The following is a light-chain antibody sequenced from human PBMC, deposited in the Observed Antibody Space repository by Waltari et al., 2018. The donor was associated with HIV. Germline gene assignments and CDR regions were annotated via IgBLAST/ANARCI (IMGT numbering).Light chain of an antibody. CDR2: NTN. J-gene: IGLJ3*02. CDR3: VLYMGSGISV. V-gene: IGLV8-61*01. Sequence: QTVVTQGPSFSVSPGGTVTLTCGLSSASVSTSYYPSWYQQTPGQAPRTLIYNTNTRSSGVPDRFSGSILGNKAALTIAGAQADDESDYYCVLYMGSGISVFGGGTKLTVL. CDR1: SASVSTSYY.